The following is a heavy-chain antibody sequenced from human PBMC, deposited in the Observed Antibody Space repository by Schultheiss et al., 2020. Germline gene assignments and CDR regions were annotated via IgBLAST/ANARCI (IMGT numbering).Heavy chain of an antibody. CDR3: AIQNDSSGSEYFQH. J-gene: IGHJ1*01. Sequence: GGSLRLSCAASGFTFSSYSMNWVRQAPGKGLELVSYISSSSSTIYYADSVKGRFTISRDNAKNSLYLQMNSLRDEDTAVYYCAIQNDSSGSEYFQHWGQGTLVNVYS. V-gene: IGHV3-48*02. CDR2: ISSSSSTI. D-gene: IGHD3-22*01. CDR1: GFTFSSYS.